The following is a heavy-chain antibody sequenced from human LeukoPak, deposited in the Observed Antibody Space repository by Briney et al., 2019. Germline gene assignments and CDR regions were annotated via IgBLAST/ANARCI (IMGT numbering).Heavy chain of an antibody. J-gene: IGHJ6*03. CDR3: ARQTYYDFWSGWSDYYYYMDV. D-gene: IGHD3-3*01. CDR2: IYHSGST. CDR1: GYSISSGYY. Sequence: SETLSLTCAASGYSISSGYYWGWIRQPPGKGLEWIGSIYHSGSTYYNPSLKSRVTISVDTSKNQFSLKLSSVTAADTAVYYCARQTYYDFWSGWSDYYYYMDVWGKGTTVTVSS. V-gene: IGHV4-38-2*01.